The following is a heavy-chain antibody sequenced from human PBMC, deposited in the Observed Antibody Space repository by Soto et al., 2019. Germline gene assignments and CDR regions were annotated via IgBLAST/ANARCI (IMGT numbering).Heavy chain of an antibody. D-gene: IGHD2-15*01. Sequence: QVQLVESGGGVVQPGRSLRLSCAASGFTISSYGMHWVRQAPGKGLEWVAVIWYDGSNKYYADSVKGRFTISRDNSKNTLYLQMNSLRAEDTALYYCARDGYCSGGSCYSVPVFDYWGQGTLVTVSS. CDR3: ARDGYCSGGSCYSVPVFDY. J-gene: IGHJ4*02. V-gene: IGHV3-33*01. CDR2: IWYDGSNK. CDR1: GFTISSYG.